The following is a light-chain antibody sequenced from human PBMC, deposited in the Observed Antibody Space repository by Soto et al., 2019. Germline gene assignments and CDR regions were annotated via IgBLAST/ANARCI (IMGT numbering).Light chain of an antibody. CDR3: QQYGSSPYT. CDR2: GAS. V-gene: IGKV3-20*01. Sequence: EIVLTQSPGTLSLSPGERATLSCMASHSISSMYLAWYQQKPGQAPRLLIYGASSRATGIPDRFSGSGSGTDFTLSISRLEPEGFAAYYCQQYGSSPYTFGQGTKLEI. CDR1: HSISSMY. J-gene: IGKJ2*01.